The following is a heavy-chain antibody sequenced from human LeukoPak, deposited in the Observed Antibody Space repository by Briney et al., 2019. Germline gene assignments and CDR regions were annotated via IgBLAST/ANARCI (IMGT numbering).Heavy chain of an antibody. Sequence: PGGSLRLSCAASGFTFSNYNMNWVRQAPGKGLECLAYISGSGSGIYYADSVKGRFTLSRDNAKNSLYLQMNSLRAEDTAVYYLARDPVFSDSSGYYFDYWGQGTLVTVSS. CDR3: ARDPVFSDSSGYYFDY. CDR1: GFTFSNYN. V-gene: IGHV3-48*01. J-gene: IGHJ4*02. D-gene: IGHD3-22*01. CDR2: ISGSGSGI.